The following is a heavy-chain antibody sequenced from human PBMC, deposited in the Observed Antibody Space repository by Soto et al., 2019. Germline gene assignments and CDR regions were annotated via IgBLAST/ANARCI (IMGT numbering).Heavy chain of an antibody. CDR2: VSSSSSYI. CDR3: ARDQTHPYDSSGYVDY. CDR1: GFTFSSYS. J-gene: IGHJ4*02. Sequence: GGSLRLSCAASGFTFSSYSMNWVRQAPGKGLEWVSSVSSSSSYIYYADSVKGRFTISRDNAKNSLYLQMNSPRAEDTAVYYCARDQTHPYDSSGYVDYWGQGTLVIVSS. D-gene: IGHD3-22*01. V-gene: IGHV3-21*01.